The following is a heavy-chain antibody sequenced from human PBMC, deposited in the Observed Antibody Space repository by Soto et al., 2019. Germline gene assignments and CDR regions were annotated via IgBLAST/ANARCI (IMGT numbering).Heavy chain of an antibody. D-gene: IGHD2-21*02. CDR3: ARWPLAYCGGDCYSGSMDV. Sequence: ASVKVSCKASGYTFTSYAMHWVRQAPGQRLEWMGWINAGNGNTKYSQKFQGRVTITRDTSASTAYMELSSLRSEDTAVYYCARWPLAYCGGDCYSGSMDVWGQGTTVTSP. CDR1: GYTFTSYA. V-gene: IGHV1-3*01. J-gene: IGHJ6*02. CDR2: INAGNGNT.